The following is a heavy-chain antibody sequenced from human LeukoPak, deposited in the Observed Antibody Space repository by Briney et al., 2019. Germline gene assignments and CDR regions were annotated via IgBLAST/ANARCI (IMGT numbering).Heavy chain of an antibody. J-gene: IGHJ4*02. D-gene: IGHD3-22*01. CDR1: GYTFTSYG. V-gene: IGHV1-18*01. CDR2: ICAYNGNT. CDR3: ARMSTVGYYDSSGPSDY. Sequence: ASVKVSCKASGYTFTSYGISWVRQAPGQGLEWMGWICAYNGNTNYAQKLQGRVTMTTDTSTSTAYMELRSLRSDDTAVYYCARMSTVGYYDSSGPSDYWGQGTLVTVSS.